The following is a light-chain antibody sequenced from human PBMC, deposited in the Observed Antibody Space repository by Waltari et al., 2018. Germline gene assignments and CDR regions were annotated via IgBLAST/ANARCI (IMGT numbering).Light chain of an antibody. CDR1: QTVDTY. Sequence: EIVLTQSPATLSLSPGERATLSCRASQTVDTYLARYQQRHGQAPRLLIYDTSNRTTGIPERFSGSWSETDFTLTISSLEPEDFAVYYCQQRRRWPLTFGGGSKVEI. CDR3: QQRRRWPLT. J-gene: IGKJ4*01. CDR2: DTS. V-gene: IGKV3-11*01.